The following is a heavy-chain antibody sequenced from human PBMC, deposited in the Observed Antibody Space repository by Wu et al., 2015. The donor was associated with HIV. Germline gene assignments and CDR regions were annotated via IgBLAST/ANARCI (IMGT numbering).Heavy chain of an antibody. V-gene: IGHV1-46*01. Sequence: QVQLVQSGAEVKKPGASVKVSCKASGYTFTSYYMHWVRQAPGHGLEWMGIINPSGGSTNYAQKFQGRVTMTRDTSTSIVYMDLSSLRSEDTAVYYCARVAHSSGYQGAFDIWGQGTMVTVSS. CDR3: ARVAHSSGYQGAFDI. D-gene: IGHD3-22*01. J-gene: IGHJ3*02. CDR1: GYTFTSYY. CDR2: INPSGGST.